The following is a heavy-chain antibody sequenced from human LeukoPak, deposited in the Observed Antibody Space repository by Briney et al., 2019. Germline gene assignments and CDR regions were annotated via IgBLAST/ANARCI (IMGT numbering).Heavy chain of an antibody. V-gene: IGHV4-4*02. CDR2: IWHSGST. D-gene: IGHD3-9*01. CDR3: AELRYFGY. J-gene: IGHJ4*02. Sequence: SETLSLTCAVSGASIISNNWWSWVRQPSGKGLEWIGEIWHSGSTNYNPSLKSRVTISVDTSKNQFSLKLSSVTAADTAVYYCAELRYFGYWGQGTLVTVSS. CDR1: GASIISNNW.